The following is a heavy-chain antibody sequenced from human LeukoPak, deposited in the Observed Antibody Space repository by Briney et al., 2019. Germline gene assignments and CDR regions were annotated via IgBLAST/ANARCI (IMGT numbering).Heavy chain of an antibody. CDR1: GVSISRGGYY. D-gene: IGHD3-22*01. V-gene: IGHV4-31*03. J-gene: IGHJ4*02. CDR2: IYYSGST. Sequence: SQTLSLTCTVSGVSISRGGYYWSWIRQHPGKGLEWIGYIYYSGSTYYNPSLKSRVTISVDTSKNQFSLKLSSVTAADTAVYYCARGVTYYDSSGLPGYFDYWGQGTLVTVSS. CDR3: ARGVTYYDSSGLPGYFDY.